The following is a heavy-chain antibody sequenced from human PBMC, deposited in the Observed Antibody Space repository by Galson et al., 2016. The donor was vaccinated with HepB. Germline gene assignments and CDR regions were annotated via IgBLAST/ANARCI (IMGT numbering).Heavy chain of an antibody. CDR3: ARRGSGWSLFDS. V-gene: IGHV5-51*01. Sequence: QSGAEVKKPGESLKISCRGSGYSFSSYWIGWVRQMPGKGLEWLGNIYPGASDTRYSPSFQGQVSISADKSITTAYLQWSSLKASDTAFYYCARRGSGWSLFDSWGQGTQVTVSS. CDR1: GYSFSSYW. D-gene: IGHD6-19*01. J-gene: IGHJ4*02. CDR2: IYPGASDT.